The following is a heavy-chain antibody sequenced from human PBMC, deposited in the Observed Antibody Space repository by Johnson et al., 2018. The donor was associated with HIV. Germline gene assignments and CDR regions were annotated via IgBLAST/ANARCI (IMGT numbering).Heavy chain of an antibody. J-gene: IGHJ3*02. CDR2: IWYDGSNK. CDR1: GFTFSSYG. V-gene: IGHV3-33*03. Sequence: QVQLVESGGGLVQPGGSLRLSCAASGFTFSSYGMHWVRQAPGKGLEWVAVIWYDGSNKYYADSVKGRFTISRDNAKNSLYLQMNSLRVEDTAVHYCAMYPIRDDAFDIWGQGTMVTVSS. CDR3: AMYPIRDDAFDI. D-gene: IGHD5-12*01.